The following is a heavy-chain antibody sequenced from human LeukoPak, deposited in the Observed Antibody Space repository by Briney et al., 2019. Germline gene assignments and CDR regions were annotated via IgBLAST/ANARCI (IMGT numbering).Heavy chain of an antibody. V-gene: IGHV4-59*08. D-gene: IGHD3-22*01. CDR2: IFYRGIT. CDR3: ARHPFYDSSGYSYFQH. J-gene: IGHJ1*01. CDR1: GGSISSYY. Sequence: SEPLSLTCTVCGGSISSYYWSWLRQPRGKGLEWIGYIFYRGITNDNPPRKSRVTISVDTSKNQFSLKLSSVTAADTAVYYCARHPFYDSSGYSYFQHWGQGTLVTVSS.